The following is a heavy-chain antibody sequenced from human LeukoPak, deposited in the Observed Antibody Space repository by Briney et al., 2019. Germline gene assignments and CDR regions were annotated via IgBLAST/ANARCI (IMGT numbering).Heavy chain of an antibody. D-gene: IGHD6-19*01. CDR3: ARVQGSGWYDY. CDR2: ISSNGGST. J-gene: IGHJ4*02. CDR1: GFIFSSYA. Sequence: GGSLRLSCAASGFIFSSYAMHWVRQAPGKGLEYVSAISSNGGSTYYADSVKGRFTISRDNSKNTLYLQMGSLRAEDMAVYYCARVQGSGWYDYWGQGTLVTVSS. V-gene: IGHV3-64*02.